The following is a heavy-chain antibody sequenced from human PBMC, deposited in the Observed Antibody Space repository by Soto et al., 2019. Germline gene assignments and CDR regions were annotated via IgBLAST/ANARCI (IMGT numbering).Heavy chain of an antibody. V-gene: IGHV3-48*03. CDR2: ISSSGSTI. CDR3: ARDPYDILTGYPYNWFDP. D-gene: IGHD3-9*01. CDR1: GFTFSSYE. Sequence: PGGSLRLSCAASGFTFSSYEMNWVRQAPGKGLEWVSYISSSGSTIYYADSVKGRFTISRDNAKNSLYLQMNSLRAEDTAVYYCARDPYDILTGYPYNWFDPWGQGTRVTVSS. J-gene: IGHJ5*02.